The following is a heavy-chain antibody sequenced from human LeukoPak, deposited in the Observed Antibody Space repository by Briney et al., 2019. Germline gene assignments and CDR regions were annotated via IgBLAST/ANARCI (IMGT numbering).Heavy chain of an antibody. CDR1: GGSISSSIYY. V-gene: IGHV4-39*07. D-gene: IGHD3-10*01. Sequence: PSETLSLTCIVSGGSISSSIYYWAWVRQPPGKGLEWIGTVFYNGATQYSPSLRSRVTISIDTSTNQFSLKLTSVTAADTAVYYCARGTVLLWFGGPRYYFDYWGQGTLVTVSS. J-gene: IGHJ4*02. CDR3: ARGTVLLWFGGPRYYFDY. CDR2: VFYNGAT.